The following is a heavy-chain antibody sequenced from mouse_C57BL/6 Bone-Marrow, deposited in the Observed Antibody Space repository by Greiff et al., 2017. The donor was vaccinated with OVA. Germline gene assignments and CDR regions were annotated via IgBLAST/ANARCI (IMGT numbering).Heavy chain of an antibody. Sequence: VQLQQSGPELVKPGASVKISCKASGYTFTDYYMNWVKQSHGKSLEWIGDINPNNGGTSYNQKFKGKATLTVDKSSSTAYMELRSLTSEDSAVYYCAIREGYYGYDETWFAYWGQGTLVTV. J-gene: IGHJ3*01. V-gene: IGHV1-26*01. CDR2: INPNNGGT. D-gene: IGHD2-2*01. CDR3: AIREGYYGYDETWFAY. CDR1: GYTFTDYY.